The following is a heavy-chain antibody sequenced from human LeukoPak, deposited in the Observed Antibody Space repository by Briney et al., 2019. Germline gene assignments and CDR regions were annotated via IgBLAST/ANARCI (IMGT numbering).Heavy chain of an antibody. CDR2: ISPGGDFT. D-gene: IGHD3-22*01. CDR3: AKYFNSNGYRPFDN. J-gene: IGHJ4*02. CDR1: GFTFSNYV. V-gene: IGHV3-23*01. Sequence: GGSLRLSCAVSGFTFSNYVMSWVRQAPGKGLRFVATISPGGDFTYYADSVKGRFTISRDNAKNTLYLQVTSLRAEDTAVYYCAKYFNSNGYRPFDNWGQGTLVIVSS.